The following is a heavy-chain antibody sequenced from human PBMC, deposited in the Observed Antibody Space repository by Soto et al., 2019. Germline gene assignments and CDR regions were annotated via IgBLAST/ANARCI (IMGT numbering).Heavy chain of an antibody. V-gene: IGHV3-48*01. J-gene: IGHJ6*03. Sequence: EVQLVESGGGLVQPGGSLRLSCATSGFILSDCAMNWVRQAPGKGLEWVSYISSSSSVIDYADSVKGRFTVSRDNARNSLYLQMNSLRAEDTAVYYCARDLSWGSNWYYYMDVWGKRTTVTVSS. D-gene: IGHD7-27*01. CDR2: ISSSSSVI. CDR1: GFILSDCA. CDR3: ARDLSWGSNWYYYMDV.